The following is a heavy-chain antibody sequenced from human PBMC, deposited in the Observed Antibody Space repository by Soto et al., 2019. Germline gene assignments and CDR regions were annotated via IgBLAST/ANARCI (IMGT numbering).Heavy chain of an antibody. Sequence: GGSLRLSCAASGFTFSSYAMHWVRQAPGKGLEWVAVISYDGSNKYYADSVKGRFTISRDNSKNTLYLQMNSLRAEDTAVYYCARDSHYYDSSGSLDWGQGTLVTVSS. CDR1: GFTFSSYA. CDR2: ISYDGSNK. J-gene: IGHJ4*02. V-gene: IGHV3-30-3*01. CDR3: ARDSHYYDSSGSLD. D-gene: IGHD3-22*01.